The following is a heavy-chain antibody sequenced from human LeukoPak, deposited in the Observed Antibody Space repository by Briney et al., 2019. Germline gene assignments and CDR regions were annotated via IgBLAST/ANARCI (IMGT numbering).Heavy chain of an antibody. CDR1: GFTFSSYS. CDR2: ISSSSSVI. V-gene: IGHV3-48*02. J-gene: IGHJ5*02. CDR3: ARDRTTVVTPRWFDP. D-gene: IGHD4-23*01. Sequence: GGSLRLSCAASGFTFSSYSMNWVRQAPGKGLEWVSYISSSSSVIYYADSVMGRFTISSDNAKNSLYLQMNSLRDEDTAVYYCARDRTTVVTPRWFDPWGQGTLVTVSS.